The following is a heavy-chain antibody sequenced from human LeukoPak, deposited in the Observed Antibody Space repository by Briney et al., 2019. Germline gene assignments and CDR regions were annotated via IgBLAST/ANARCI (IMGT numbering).Heavy chain of an antibody. D-gene: IGHD3-16*02. CDR2: INHSGST. CDR1: GGSFSGYY. J-gene: IGHJ4*02. Sequence: SETLSLTCAVYGGSFSGYYWSWIRQPPGKGLEWIGEINHSGSTNYNPSLKSRVTISVDTSKNQFSLKLSSVTAADTAVYYCARASYYVWGSYRYDYFDYWGQGTLVTVSS. CDR3: ARASYYVWGSYRYDYFDY. V-gene: IGHV4-34*01.